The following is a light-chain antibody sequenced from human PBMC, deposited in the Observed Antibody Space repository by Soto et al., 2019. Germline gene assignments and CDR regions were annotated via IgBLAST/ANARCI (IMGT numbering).Light chain of an antibody. Sequence: DIQMTQSPSSVSASVGDRVTITCLASEDIRTWLAWYQQKPGKAPSLLIYAASTLQSGIPSRFSGSGSGTTFTLTISALQPEDCATYYCQQAKSFPRTFGQGTKLDIK. CDR3: QQAKSFPRT. CDR2: AAS. V-gene: IGKV1-12*01. J-gene: IGKJ2*01. CDR1: EDIRTW.